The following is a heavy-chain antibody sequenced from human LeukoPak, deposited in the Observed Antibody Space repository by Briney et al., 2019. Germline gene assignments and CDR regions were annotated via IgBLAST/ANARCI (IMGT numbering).Heavy chain of an antibody. Sequence: GGSLRLSCAASGFTFSSYGMHWVRQAPGKVLEWVAVISYDGSNKYYADSVKGRFTISRDNSKNTLYLQMNSLRAEDTAVYYCANIGPLSSGWYAFDYWGQGTLVTVSS. D-gene: IGHD6-19*01. CDR1: GFTFSSYG. CDR3: ANIGPLSSGWYAFDY. CDR2: ISYDGSNK. V-gene: IGHV3-30*18. J-gene: IGHJ4*02.